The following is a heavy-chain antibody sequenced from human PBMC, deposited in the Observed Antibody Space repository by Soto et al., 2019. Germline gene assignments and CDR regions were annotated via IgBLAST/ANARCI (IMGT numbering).Heavy chain of an antibody. CDR2: IIPIFGTA. V-gene: IGHV1-69*05. Sequence: GASVKVSCKASGGTFSSYAISWVRQAPGQGLEWMGGIIPIFGTANYAQKFQGRVTMTRNTSISTAYMELSSLRSEDTAVYYCARTYRSSWYRGDYYGMDVWGQGATVTVSS. CDR1: GGTFSSYA. J-gene: IGHJ6*02. D-gene: IGHD6-13*01. CDR3: ARTYRSSWYRGDYYGMDV.